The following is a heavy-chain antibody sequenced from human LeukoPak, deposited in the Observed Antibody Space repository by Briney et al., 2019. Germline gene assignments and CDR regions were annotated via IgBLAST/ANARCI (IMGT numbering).Heavy chain of an antibody. D-gene: IGHD3-10*01. J-gene: IGHJ4*02. CDR2: IYPGDSDT. CDR1: GYSFTSYW. Sequence: GESLKISCKTSGYSFTSYWIGWVRQMPGKGLEWMGIIYPGDSDTRYSPSFQGQVTISADKSISTAYLQWSSLKASDTAMYYCARGMYYYGSGSYWAVFDYWGQGTLVTVSS. CDR3: ARGMYYYGSGSYWAVFDY. V-gene: IGHV5-51*01.